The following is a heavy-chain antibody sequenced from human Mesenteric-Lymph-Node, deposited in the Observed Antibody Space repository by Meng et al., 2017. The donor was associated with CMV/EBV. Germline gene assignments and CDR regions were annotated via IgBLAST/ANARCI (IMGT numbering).Heavy chain of an antibody. CDR1: GDSVSSNTTA. D-gene: IGHD3-9*01. Sequence: SQTLSLTGAISGDSVSSNTTAWSWIRQSPSRGLEWLGRTYYRSKWYSNYAVSVKSRITISPDTSKNQFSLQLNSVTPEDTAVYYCARVGAFDWSIFDYWGQGTLVTVSS. V-gene: IGHV6-1*01. CDR2: TYYRSKWYS. J-gene: IGHJ4*02. CDR3: ARVGAFDWSIFDY.